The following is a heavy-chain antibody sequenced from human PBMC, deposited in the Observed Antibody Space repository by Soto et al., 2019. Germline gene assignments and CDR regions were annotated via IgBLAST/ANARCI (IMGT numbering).Heavy chain of an antibody. J-gene: IGHJ6*03. CDR2: IWYDGSNK. CDR1: GFTFSSYG. V-gene: IGHV3-33*01. CDR3: ARGIRNYYDYMDV. Sequence: QVQLVESGGGVVQPGRSLRLSCAASGFTFSSYGMHWVRQAPGKGLEWVAVIWYDGSNKYYADSVKGRFTISRDNSKNTLYLQMNNLRAEDTAVYYCARGIRNYYDYMDVWGKGTTVTVSS. D-gene: IGHD3-16*01.